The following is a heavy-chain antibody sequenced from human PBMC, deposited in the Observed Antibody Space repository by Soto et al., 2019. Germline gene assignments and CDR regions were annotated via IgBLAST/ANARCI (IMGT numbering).Heavy chain of an antibody. CDR3: ARGPTNLVVVAAANWFEP. D-gene: IGHD2-15*01. J-gene: IGHJ5*02. Sequence: ASVKVSCKASGYTFTSYGISWVRQAPGQGLEWMGWISAYNGNTNYAQKLQGRVTMTTDTSTSTAYMGLRSLRSDDTAVYYCARGPTNLVVVAAANWFEPWGQGTLVTVSS. V-gene: IGHV1-18*01. CDR1: GYTFTSYG. CDR2: ISAYNGNT.